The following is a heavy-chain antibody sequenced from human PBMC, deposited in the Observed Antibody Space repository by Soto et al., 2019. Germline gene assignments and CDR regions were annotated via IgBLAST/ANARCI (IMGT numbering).Heavy chain of an antibody. CDR3: ARAASPYFDFLSAFHP. CDR2: IYYTGTT. V-gene: IGHV4-61*01. Sequence: SETLSLTCAVSGDPLSSGSYYWSWIRQSPGKRLEWIAYIYYTGTTKYNPSLKSRVTISVDTSKNQFSLRLSSVTAADTAVYYCARAASPYFDFLSAFHPWGQGPLVTVSS. CDR1: GDPLSSGSYY. D-gene: IGHD3-9*01. J-gene: IGHJ5*02.